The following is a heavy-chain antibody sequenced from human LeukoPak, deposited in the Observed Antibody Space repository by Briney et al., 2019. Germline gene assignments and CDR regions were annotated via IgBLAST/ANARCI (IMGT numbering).Heavy chain of an antibody. V-gene: IGHV4-59*08. CDR1: GGSISSYY. Sequence: SETLSLTCTVSGGSISSYYWSWIRQPPGKGLEWIGYIYYSGSTNYNPSLKSRVTISVDTSKNQFSLKLGSVTAADTAVYYCASPSRIAARTIDYWGQGTLVTVSS. CDR3: ASPSRIAARTIDY. D-gene: IGHD6-6*01. CDR2: IYYSGST. J-gene: IGHJ4*02.